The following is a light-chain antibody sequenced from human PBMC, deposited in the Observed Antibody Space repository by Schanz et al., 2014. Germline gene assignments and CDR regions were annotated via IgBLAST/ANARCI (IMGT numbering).Light chain of an antibody. Sequence: QSTLTQPASVSGSPGQSITISCTGTASDIGSYNYVSWYQHHPARAPRLLIYDVDNRPSAVSSRFSGSKSGNTASLTISGLQSEDEADYYCAAWDDSLNGLYVFGTGTKVTVL. J-gene: IGLJ1*01. V-gene: IGLV2-14*03. CDR1: ASDIGSYNY. CDR2: DVD. CDR3: AAWDDSLNGLYV.